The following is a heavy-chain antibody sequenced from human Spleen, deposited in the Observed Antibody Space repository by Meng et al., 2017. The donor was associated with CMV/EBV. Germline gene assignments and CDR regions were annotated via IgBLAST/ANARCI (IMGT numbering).Heavy chain of an antibody. CDR2: INPNSGGT. Sequence: ASVKVSCKTSGYNFTDYYMHWVRQAPGQGLEWMGWINPNSGGTNYAQKFQGRVTITTDESTSTAYMELNSLRSEDTAVYYCARGGGYQLPNLWGQGTLVTVSS. D-gene: IGHD2-2*01. CDR3: ARGGGYQLPNL. CDR1: GYNFTDYY. J-gene: IGHJ4*02. V-gene: IGHV1-2*02.